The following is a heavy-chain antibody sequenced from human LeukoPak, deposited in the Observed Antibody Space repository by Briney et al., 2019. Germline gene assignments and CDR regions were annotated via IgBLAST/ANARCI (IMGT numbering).Heavy chain of an antibody. CDR2: ILYDGNNK. Sequence: GGSLRLSCAASGFTLSSYAMHWVRQATGKGLEWVEVILYDGNNKYYADSVKGRFTISRDNSKNTLYLQMNSLRAEDTAVYYCARDPGNAMVRGPLDYWGQGTLVTVSS. V-gene: IGHV3-30-3*01. CDR1: GFTLSSYA. J-gene: IGHJ4*02. CDR3: ARDPGNAMVRGPLDY. D-gene: IGHD3-10*01.